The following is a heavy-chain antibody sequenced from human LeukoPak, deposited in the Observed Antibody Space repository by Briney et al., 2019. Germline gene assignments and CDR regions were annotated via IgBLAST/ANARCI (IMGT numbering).Heavy chain of an antibody. CDR3: ARDTRYYYDSSAYYRSDAFDI. J-gene: IGHJ3*02. CDR2: INPNSGGT. Sequence: ASVKVSCKASGYTFTGYYIHWVRQAPGQGLEWMGWINPNSGGTNYAQKFQGRVTMTRDTSISTAYMELSRLRSDDAGVYYCARDTRYYYDSSAYYRSDAFDIWGQGTMVTVSS. V-gene: IGHV1-2*02. D-gene: IGHD3-22*01. CDR1: GYTFTGYY.